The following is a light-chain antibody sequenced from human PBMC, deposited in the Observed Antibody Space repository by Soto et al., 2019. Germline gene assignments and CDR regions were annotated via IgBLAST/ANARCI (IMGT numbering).Light chain of an antibody. CDR1: SSNIGAGYD. CDR3: QSYDSSLRV. V-gene: IGLV1-40*01. J-gene: IGLJ2*01. CDR2: GNS. Sequence: QSVLTQPPSVSGAPGQRVTISCTGSSSNIGAGYDVHWCQQLPGTAPKLLIYGNSNRPSGVPDRFSGSKSGTSASLAITGLQAEDEPDYYCQSYDSSLRVFGGGTKLTVL.